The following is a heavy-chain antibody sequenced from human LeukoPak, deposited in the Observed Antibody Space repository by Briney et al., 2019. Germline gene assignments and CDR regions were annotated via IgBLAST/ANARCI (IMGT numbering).Heavy chain of an antibody. CDR1: GGSFSGYY. D-gene: IGHD3-10*01. CDR2: INHSGST. V-gene: IGHV4-34*01. CDR3: AREVYGSGTSP. Sequence: TSETLSLTCAVYGGSFSGYYWSWIRQPPGKGLEWIGEINHSGSTNYNPSLKSRVTISVDTSKNQFSLKLSSVTAADTAVYYCAREVYGSGTSPWGQGTLVTVSS. J-gene: IGHJ5*02.